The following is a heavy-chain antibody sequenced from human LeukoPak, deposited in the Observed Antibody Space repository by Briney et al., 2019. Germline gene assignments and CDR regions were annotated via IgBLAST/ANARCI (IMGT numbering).Heavy chain of an antibody. Sequence: GGSLRLSCAASGFTVSSNYVNWVRQAPGKGLEWVSAISGSGGSTYYADSVKGRFTISRDNSKNTLYLQMNSLRAEDTAVYYCACFGVVIYWGQGTLVTVSS. D-gene: IGHD3-3*01. J-gene: IGHJ4*02. CDR3: ACFGVVIY. CDR2: ISGSGGST. CDR1: GFTVSSNY. V-gene: IGHV3-23*01.